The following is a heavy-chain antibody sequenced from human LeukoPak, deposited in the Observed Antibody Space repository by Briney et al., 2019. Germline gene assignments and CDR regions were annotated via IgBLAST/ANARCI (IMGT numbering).Heavy chain of an antibody. CDR1: GGTFSSYA. CDR2: IIPILGIA. V-gene: IGHV1-69*04. Sequence: SVKVSCKASGGTFSSYAISWVRQAPGQGLEWMGRIIPILGIANYAQKFQGRVTITADKSTSTAYMELSSLRSEDTAVYYCARVAANYYGSGSSGAFDIWGQGTMVTVSS. J-gene: IGHJ3*02. D-gene: IGHD3-10*01. CDR3: ARVAANYYGSGSSGAFDI.